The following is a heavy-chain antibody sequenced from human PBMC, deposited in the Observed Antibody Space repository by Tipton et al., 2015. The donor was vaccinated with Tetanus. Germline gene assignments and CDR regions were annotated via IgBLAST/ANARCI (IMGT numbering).Heavy chain of an antibody. V-gene: IGHV4-34*01. J-gene: IGHJ4*02. Sequence: TLSLTCAVYGGSFSGYYWSWIRQPPGKGLEWIGEINHSGSTNYNPSLKSRVTISVDTSKNQFSLKLSSVTAADTAVYYCARGVAYYYGSGSYHYWGQGTLVTVSS. CDR3: ARGVAYYYGSGSYHY. CDR1: GGSFSGYY. CDR2: INHSGST. D-gene: IGHD3-10*01.